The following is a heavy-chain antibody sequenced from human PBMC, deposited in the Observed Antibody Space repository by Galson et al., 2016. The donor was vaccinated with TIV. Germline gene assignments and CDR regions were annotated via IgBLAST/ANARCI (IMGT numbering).Heavy chain of an antibody. V-gene: IGHV3-53*01. J-gene: IGHJ6*02. CDR3: ARGRGSYTGRGNEYYGLDV. CDR1: GFTVSGNY. CDR2: IYSGGNT. D-gene: IGHD3-10*01. Sequence: SLRLSCAASGFTVSGNYMKWVRQTPGKGLEWVSAIYSGGNTYYPDSVKGRFTISRDNSKNTLYLQMSSLRAEDTAVYYCARGRGSYTGRGNEYYGLDVWGQGTTVTVFS.